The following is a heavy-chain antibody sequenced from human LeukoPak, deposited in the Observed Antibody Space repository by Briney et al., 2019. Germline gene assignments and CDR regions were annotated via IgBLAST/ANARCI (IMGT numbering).Heavy chain of an antibody. D-gene: IGHD3-3*01. CDR3: ARFWSGHYNFDY. J-gene: IGHJ4*02. V-gene: IGHV3-21*06. Sequence: GGXLRLSCAASGFTFSTYSMNWVRQAPGKGVEWVSSISSSSNYIYYADSVKGRFTISRDNAKNSLYLQMNSLRAEDTAVYYCARFWSGHYNFDYWGQGTPVTVSS. CDR2: ISSSSNYI. CDR1: GFTFSTYS.